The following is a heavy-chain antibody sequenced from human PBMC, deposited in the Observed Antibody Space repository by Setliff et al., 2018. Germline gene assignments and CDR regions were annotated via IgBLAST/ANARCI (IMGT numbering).Heavy chain of an antibody. CDR1: GYTFTKYG. V-gene: IGHV1-18*01. CDR2: ISPYNGNT. D-gene: IGHD6-19*01. Sequence: GASVKVSCKAFGYTFTKYGIDWVRQAPGQGLEWLGWISPYNGNTDYVYNVRDRITMTTDTSTGTAYMELRSLTSDDSAVYYCARDAPKAVDKFDLWGQGTKVTVSS. J-gene: IGHJ3*01. CDR3: ARDAPKAVDKFDL.